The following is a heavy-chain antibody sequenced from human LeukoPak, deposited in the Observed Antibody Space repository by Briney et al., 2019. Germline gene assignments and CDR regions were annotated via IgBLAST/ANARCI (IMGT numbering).Heavy chain of an antibody. V-gene: IGHV4-59*01. J-gene: IGHJ5*02. CDR2: IYYSGST. CDR1: GGSISSYY. Sequence: SETLSLTCTVSGGSISSYYWSWIRQPPGKGLEWIGYIYYSGSTNYNPSLKSRVTISVDTSKNQFSLKLSSVTAADTAVYYCARVHLNNWNYVWFDPWGQGTLVTVSS. D-gene: IGHD1-7*01. CDR3: ARVHLNNWNYVWFDP.